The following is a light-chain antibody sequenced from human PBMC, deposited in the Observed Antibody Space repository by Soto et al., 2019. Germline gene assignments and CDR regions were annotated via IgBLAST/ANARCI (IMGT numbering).Light chain of an antibody. Sequence: DIQMTQSPSSLSASIGDRVTITCRASQAISNYLAWYQEKPGKVPKLLIYAASTLQSGVPSRFSASRSGTDFTLTISSLQPEVISTYYCQKYDRAPLTFGGGTKVEFK. CDR1: QAISNY. CDR3: QKYDRAPLT. V-gene: IGKV1-27*01. CDR2: AAS. J-gene: IGKJ4*01.